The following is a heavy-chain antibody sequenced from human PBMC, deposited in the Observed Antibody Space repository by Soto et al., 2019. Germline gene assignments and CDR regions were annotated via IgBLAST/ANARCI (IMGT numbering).Heavy chain of an antibody. V-gene: IGHV1-46*03. CDR3: TRGHASGDY. Sequence: QVQLVQPGAAVKKPGASVKFSCKASGYIFTNFYIHWVRQAPGQGLEWIGIINPNGGSTNYAQNFQGRVTMTRDTSTSTVYMDLSSLRSEYTAVYYCTRGHASGDYWGQGTLITVSS. CDR1: GYIFTNFY. J-gene: IGHJ4*02. CDR2: INPNGGST.